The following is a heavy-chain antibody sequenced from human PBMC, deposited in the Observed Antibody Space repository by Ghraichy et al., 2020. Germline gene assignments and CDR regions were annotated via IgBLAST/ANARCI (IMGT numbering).Heavy chain of an antibody. CDR2: INHSGST. Sequence: GSLRLSCAVYGGSFSGYYWSWIRQPPGKGLEWIGEINHSGSTNYNPSLKSRVTISVDTSKNQFSLKLSSVTAADTAVYYCARGVTAAGTYYYYYYGMDVWGQGTTVTVSS. CDR3: ARGVTAAGTYYYYYYGMDV. CDR1: GGSFSGYY. V-gene: IGHV4-34*01. D-gene: IGHD6-13*01. J-gene: IGHJ6*02.